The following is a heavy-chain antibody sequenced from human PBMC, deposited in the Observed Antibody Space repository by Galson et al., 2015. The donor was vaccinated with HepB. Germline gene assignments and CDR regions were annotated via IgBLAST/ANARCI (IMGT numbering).Heavy chain of an antibody. J-gene: IGHJ6*02. V-gene: IGHV1-24*01. CDR2: FDPDDGET. CDR1: GSTLTELS. CDR3: ATDGFVGQKHLTHYYYYYGMDV. Sequence: SVTVSCKVSGSTLTELSMHWVRQAPGKGLEWMGGFDPDDGETIYAENFQGRVTVTEDTSTDTASMELSSPRSGDTAVYYCATDGFVGQKHLTHYYYYYGMDVWGQGTTVTVSS. D-gene: IGHD3-16*01.